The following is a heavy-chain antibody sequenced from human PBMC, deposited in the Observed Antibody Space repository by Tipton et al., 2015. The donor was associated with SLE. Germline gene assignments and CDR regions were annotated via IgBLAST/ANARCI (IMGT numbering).Heavy chain of an antibody. CDR1: GFTFSSYS. CDR3: ARGASIGWYGIVY. D-gene: IGHD6-19*01. Sequence: SLRLFCAASGFTFSSYSMNWVRQAPGKGLEWISYISSSSSTIYYADSVKGRFTISRDDAKNSLYLQINSLRAEDTAFYYCARGASIGWYGIVYWGQGTLVTVSS. V-gene: IGHV3-48*04. CDR2: ISSSSSTI. J-gene: IGHJ4*02.